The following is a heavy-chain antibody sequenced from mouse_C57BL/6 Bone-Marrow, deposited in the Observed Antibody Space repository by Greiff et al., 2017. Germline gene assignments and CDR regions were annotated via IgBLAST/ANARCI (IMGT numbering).Heavy chain of an antibody. J-gene: IGHJ3*01. V-gene: IGHV1-62-2*01. CDR2: FYPGSGSI. D-gene: IGHD1-1*01. CDR1: GYTFTEYT. Sequence: VQLQQSGAELVKPGASVKLSCKASGYTFTEYTIHWVKQRSGQGLEWIGWFYPGSGSIKYKEKFKDKATLTADKSSSSVYMELSRLTSEDSAVYFCARHEMGYYGSSAWFAYWGQGTLVTVSA. CDR3: ARHEMGYYGSSAWFAY.